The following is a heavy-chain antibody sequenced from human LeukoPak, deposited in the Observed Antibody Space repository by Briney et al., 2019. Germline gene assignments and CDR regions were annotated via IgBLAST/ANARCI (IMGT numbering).Heavy chain of an antibody. CDR2: INTNTGNP. CDR3: ARDHVKLGSGFHPFDAFDI. V-gene: IGHV7-4-1*02. CDR1: GYTLTSYA. Sequence: ASVKVSCKASGYTLTSYAMNWVRQAPGQGLEWMGWINTNTGNPTYAQGFTGRFVFSLDTSVTTSSLQISSLKAEDTAVYYCARDHVKLGSGFHPFDAFDIWGQGTLVTVSS. D-gene: IGHD3-22*01. J-gene: IGHJ3*02.